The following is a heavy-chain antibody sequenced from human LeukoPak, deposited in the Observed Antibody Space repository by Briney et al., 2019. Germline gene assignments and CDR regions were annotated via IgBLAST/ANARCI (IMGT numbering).Heavy chain of an antibody. Sequence: GGSLRLSCAASGFTFSSFGMHWVGQAPGKGLEGGAFIRYDGSNKYYADSVKGRFTISRDNSKNTLHLQMNSLRGEDTAVYYCVCVPAASREGHYWGQGTLVSVPS. CDR2: IRYDGSNK. V-gene: IGHV3-30*02. D-gene: IGHD2-2*01. CDR1: GFTFSSFG. J-gene: IGHJ4*02. CDR3: VCVPAASREGHY.